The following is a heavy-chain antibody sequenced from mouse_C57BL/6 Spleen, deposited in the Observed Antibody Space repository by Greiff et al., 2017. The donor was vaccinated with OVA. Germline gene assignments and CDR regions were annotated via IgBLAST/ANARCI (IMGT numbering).Heavy chain of an antibody. J-gene: IGHJ3*01. CDR3: ARDGSGYGNYGFAY. CDR1: GYAFSSYW. CDR2: IYPGDGDT. D-gene: IGHD2-10*02. V-gene: IGHV1-80*01. Sequence: VQLQQSGAELVKPGASVKISCKASGYAFSSYWMNWVKQRPGKGLEWIGQIYPGDGDTNYNGKFKGKATLTADKSSSTAYMQLSSLTSEDSAVYFCARDGSGYGNYGFAYWGQGTLVTVSA.